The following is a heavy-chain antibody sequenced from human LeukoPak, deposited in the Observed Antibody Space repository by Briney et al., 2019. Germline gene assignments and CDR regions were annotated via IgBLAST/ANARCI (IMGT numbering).Heavy chain of an antibody. D-gene: IGHD3-3*01. V-gene: IGHV1-2*02. CDR1: GNTFNSYD. CDR3: ARARYYDFWSGPNI. CDR2: INPNSGGT. Sequence: ASVKVSCKASGNTFNSYDINWVRQAPGQGLEWMGWINPNSGGTNYAQKFQGRVTMTRDTSISTAYMELSRLRSDDTAVYYCARARYYDFWSGPNIWGQGTMVTVSS. J-gene: IGHJ3*02.